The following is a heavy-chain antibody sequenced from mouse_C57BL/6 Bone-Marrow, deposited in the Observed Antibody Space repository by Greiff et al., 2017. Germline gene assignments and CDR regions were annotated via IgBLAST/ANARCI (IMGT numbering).Heavy chain of an antibody. CDR3: ARERIYYDYPYAV. CDR1: GYTFTSYW. Sequence: QVQLQQPGAELVRPGTSVKLSCKASGYTFTSYWMHWVKQRPGQGLEWIGVIDPSDSYTNYNQKFKGKATLTVDTSSSTAYMQLSSLTSEDTAVYYGARERIYYDYPYAVWGTGTPVTVSS. D-gene: IGHD2-4*01. J-gene: IGHJ1*03. V-gene: IGHV1-59*01. CDR2: IDPSDSYT.